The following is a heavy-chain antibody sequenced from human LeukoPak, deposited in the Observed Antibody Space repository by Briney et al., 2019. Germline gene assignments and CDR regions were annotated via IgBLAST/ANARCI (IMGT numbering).Heavy chain of an antibody. CDR1: GFTFSSYG. Sequence: GGSLRLSCAASGFTFSSYGMHWVRQAPGKGLEWVAVIWYDGSNKYYADSVKGRFTISRDNSKNTLYLQMNSLRAEDTAVYYCAALGPDTAMVEGEGGNDYWGQGTLVTVSS. D-gene: IGHD5-18*01. CDR3: AALGPDTAMVEGEGGNDY. J-gene: IGHJ4*02. CDR2: IWYDGSNK. V-gene: IGHV3-33*01.